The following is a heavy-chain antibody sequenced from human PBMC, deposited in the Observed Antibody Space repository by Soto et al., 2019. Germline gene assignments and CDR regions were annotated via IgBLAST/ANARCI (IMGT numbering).Heavy chain of an antibody. CDR1: GFTFSSYG. CDR3: ARSVRFLEWLLLSPSAFDY. CDR2: IWYDGSNK. D-gene: IGHD3-3*01. V-gene: IGHV3-33*01. J-gene: IGHJ4*02. Sequence: QVQLVESGGGVVQPGRSLRLSCAASGFTFSSYGMHWVRQAPGKGLEWVAVIWYDGSNKYYADSVKGRFTISRDNSKNTLYLQMNSLRAEDKAVYYCARSVRFLEWLLLSPSAFDYWGQGTLVTVSS.